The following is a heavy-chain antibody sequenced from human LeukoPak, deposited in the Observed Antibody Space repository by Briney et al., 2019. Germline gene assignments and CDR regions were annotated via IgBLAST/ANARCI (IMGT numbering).Heavy chain of an antibody. CDR3: VREEGY. J-gene: IGHJ4*02. CDR1: GFTFSTYW. CDR2: IKQDGSHK. Sequence: GGSLRLSCAASGFTFSTYWVYWVRQAPGKGLEWVANIKQDGSHKYYVDSVKGRFTISRDNAKNSLYLQMNSLRVEDTAAYYCVREEGYWGQGTLFTVSS. V-gene: IGHV3-7*01.